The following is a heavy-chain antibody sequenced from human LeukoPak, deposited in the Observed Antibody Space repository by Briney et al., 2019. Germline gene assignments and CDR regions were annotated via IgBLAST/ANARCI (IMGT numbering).Heavy chain of an antibody. V-gene: IGHV3-21*01. CDR2: ISSSSSYI. J-gene: IGHJ4*02. CDR1: RFAFSSYN. Sequence: GGSLRLSCAASRFAFSSYNMNWVRQAPGKGLEWVSSISSSSSYIYYADSVKGRFTISRDNAKNSLYLQMNSLRAEDTAVYYCARDSITIFGVVTFWGQGTLVTVSS. D-gene: IGHD3-3*01. CDR3: ARDSITIFGVVTF.